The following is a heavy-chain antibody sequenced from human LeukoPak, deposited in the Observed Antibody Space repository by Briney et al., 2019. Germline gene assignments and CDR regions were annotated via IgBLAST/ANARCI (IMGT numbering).Heavy chain of an antibody. CDR3: ARVKGWLLDY. Sequence: SETLSLTCAVYGGSFSGYYWSWIRQPPGKGLEWIGYIYYSGSTNYNPSLKSRVTISVDTSKNQFSLKLSSVTAADTAVYYCARVKGWLLDYWGQGTLVTVSS. J-gene: IGHJ4*02. CDR2: IYYSGST. V-gene: IGHV4-59*01. D-gene: IGHD6-19*01. CDR1: GGSFSGYY.